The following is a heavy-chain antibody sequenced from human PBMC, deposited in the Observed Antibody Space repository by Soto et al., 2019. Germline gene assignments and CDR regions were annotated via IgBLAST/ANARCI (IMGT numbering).Heavy chain of an antibody. CDR1: GFTFSSYD. D-gene: IGHD6-6*01. V-gene: IGHV3-13*01. CDR3: ARSGAARLRHDAFDI. J-gene: IGHJ3*02. CDR2: IGTAGDT. Sequence: EVQLVESGGGLVQPGGSLRLSCAASGFTFSSYDMHWVRQATGKGLEWVSAIGTAGDTYYPGSVKGRFTISRENAKNSLYLQMNSLRAGDTAVYYCARSGAARLRHDAFDIWGQGTMVTVSS.